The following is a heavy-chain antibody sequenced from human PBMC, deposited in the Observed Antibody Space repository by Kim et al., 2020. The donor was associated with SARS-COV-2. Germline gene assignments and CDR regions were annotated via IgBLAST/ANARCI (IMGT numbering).Heavy chain of an antibody. CDR2: ISGSGGST. CDR1: GFTFSSYA. J-gene: IGHJ4*02. Sequence: GGSLRLSCAASGFTFSSYAMSWVRQAPGKGLEWVSAISGSGGSTYYADSVKGRFTISRDNSKNTLYLQMNSLRAEDTAVYYCAKEAAPSRGVTYMGFDYWGQGTLVTVSS. CDR3: AKEAAPSRGVTYMGFDY. D-gene: IGHD3-10*01. V-gene: IGHV3-23*01.